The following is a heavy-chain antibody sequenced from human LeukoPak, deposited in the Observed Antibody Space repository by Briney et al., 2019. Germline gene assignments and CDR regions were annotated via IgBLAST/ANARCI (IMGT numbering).Heavy chain of an antibody. Sequence: GGSLRLSCAASGFTFSSYSMNWVRQAPGKGLEWVSSISSSSSYIYYADSVKGRFTISRDNAKNSLYLQMNSLRAEDTAVYYCARDWRNFDAFDIWGQGTMVTVSS. V-gene: IGHV3-21*01. CDR2: ISSSSSYI. J-gene: IGHJ3*02. CDR1: GFTFSSYS. D-gene: IGHD1-7*01. CDR3: ARDWRNFDAFDI.